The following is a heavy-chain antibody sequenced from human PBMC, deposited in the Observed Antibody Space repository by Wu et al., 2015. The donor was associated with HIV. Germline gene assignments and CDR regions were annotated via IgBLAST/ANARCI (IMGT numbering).Heavy chain of an antibody. Sequence: QVQLVQSGLSEKLGSVKSPAGSGYIFSNSDINWVRQALDKVLSGLGWMNPTSGNTGYAQKFQGRVTITRDISISTAYMELSSLTSEDSAVYYCVRDASGQLRPDDAFDFWGRRDNGHRLF. CDR1: GYIFSNSD. CDR3: VRDASGQLRPDDAFDF. D-gene: IGHD1-1*01. V-gene: IGHV1-8*03. J-gene: IGHJ3*01. CDR2: MNPTSGNT.